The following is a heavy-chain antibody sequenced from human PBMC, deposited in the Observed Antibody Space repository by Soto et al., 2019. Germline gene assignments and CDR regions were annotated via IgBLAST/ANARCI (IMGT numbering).Heavy chain of an antibody. Sequence: QVQLVESGGAGAQLGRPWRPPFAAPGFTFGSYARHWVGQAPGKGLGGGAVISYDGSNKYYADSVKGRFTISRDNSKNTLYLQMNSLRAEDTAVYYCARDPLWGTAMVLWYFDLWGRGTLVTVSS. CDR1: GFTFGSYA. CDR2: ISYDGSNK. V-gene: IGHV3-30-3*01. CDR3: ARDPLWGTAMVLWYFDL. D-gene: IGHD5-18*01. J-gene: IGHJ2*01.